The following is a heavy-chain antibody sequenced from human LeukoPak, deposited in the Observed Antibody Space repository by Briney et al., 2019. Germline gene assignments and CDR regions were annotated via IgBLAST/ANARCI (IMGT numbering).Heavy chain of an antibody. CDR1: GFTFSTYA. Sequence: PGGSLRLSCAASGFTFSTYAMNWVRQAPGKGLEWVSAISSSGFSTYYTDSVRGRFTISRDNSRNTLFLQMSGLRAEDMAVYYCAKGRSGIAQAADFDYWGQGTLVTVSS. CDR3: AKGRSGIAQAADFDY. J-gene: IGHJ4*02. V-gene: IGHV3-23*01. CDR2: ISSSGFST. D-gene: IGHD6-13*01.